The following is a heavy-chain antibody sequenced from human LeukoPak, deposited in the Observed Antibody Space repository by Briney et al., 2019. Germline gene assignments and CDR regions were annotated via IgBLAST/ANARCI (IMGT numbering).Heavy chain of an antibody. J-gene: IGHJ4*02. CDR2: ISAYNGNT. Sequence: ASVKVSCKASGYIFTGYYMHWVRQAPGQGLEWMGWISAYNGNTNYAQKLQGRVTMTTDTSTSTAYMELRSLRSDDTAVYYCASAIYDSSGYYTYWGQGTLVTVSS. V-gene: IGHV1-18*04. D-gene: IGHD3-22*01. CDR3: ASAIYDSSGYYTY. CDR1: GYIFTGYY.